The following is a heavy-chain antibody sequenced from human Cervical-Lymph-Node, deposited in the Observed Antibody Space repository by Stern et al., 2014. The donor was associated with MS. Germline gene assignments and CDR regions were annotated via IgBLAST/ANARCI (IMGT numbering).Heavy chain of an antibody. CDR2: IIPIFGTA. Sequence: QVQLVQSGAEVKKPGSSVKVSCKASGGTFSSYAISWVRQAPGHGLEWMGGIIPIFGTANYAQKFQGRVTITADESTSTAYMELSSLRSEDTAVYYCARSAYYYDSSGYYYYYGMDVWGQGTTVTVSS. J-gene: IGHJ6*02. V-gene: IGHV1-69*01. CDR3: ARSAYYYDSSGYYYYYGMDV. CDR1: GGTFSSYA. D-gene: IGHD3-22*01.